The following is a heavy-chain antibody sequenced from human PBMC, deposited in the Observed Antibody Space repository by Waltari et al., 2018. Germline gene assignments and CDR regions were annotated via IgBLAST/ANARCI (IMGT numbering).Heavy chain of an antibody. V-gene: IGHV3-23*01. D-gene: IGHD6-19*01. CDR2: SSGSGGSR. J-gene: IGHJ4*02. CDR1: GFTFSSNA. Sequence: EVQLLESGGGLVQPGGSLRLSCAASGFTFSSNAMSWVRPAPGKGLEGCSASSGSGGSRYDADSVKGRFTISRDNSKTTLYLQMNSLRSEDTAVYYCAKDIAVAGTHWGQGTLVTVSS. CDR3: AKDIAVAGTH.